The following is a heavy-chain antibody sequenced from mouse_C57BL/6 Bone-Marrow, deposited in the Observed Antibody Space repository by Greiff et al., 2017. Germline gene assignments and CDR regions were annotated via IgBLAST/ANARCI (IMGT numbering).Heavy chain of an antibody. Sequence: VQLQQSDAELVKPGASVKISCKVSGYTFTDHTIHWMKQRPEQGLEWIGYIYPRDGSTKYNEKFKGKATLTADKSSSTAYMQPNSLTSEDSAVYFWARGKTLLWLRRRYFDVWGTGTTVTVSS. V-gene: IGHV1-78*01. CDR1: GYTFTDHT. D-gene: IGHD2-2*01. CDR3: ARGKTLLWLRRRYFDV. CDR2: IYPRDGST. J-gene: IGHJ1*03.